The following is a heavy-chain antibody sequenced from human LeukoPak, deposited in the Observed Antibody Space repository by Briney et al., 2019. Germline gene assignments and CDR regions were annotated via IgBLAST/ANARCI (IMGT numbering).Heavy chain of an antibody. Sequence: EASVKVSCETSGYTFSAYYLHWIRQAPGHGLEWVGRITPDSGDTKSVEKFQGRVTMTRDTSIGTAYMELSRLTSDDTAVYYCAICGADCYFAFDVWGQGTMVTVSS. V-gene: IGHV1-2*06. J-gene: IGHJ3*01. CDR2: ITPDSGDT. CDR1: GYTFSAYY. CDR3: AICGADCYFAFDV. D-gene: IGHD2-21*01.